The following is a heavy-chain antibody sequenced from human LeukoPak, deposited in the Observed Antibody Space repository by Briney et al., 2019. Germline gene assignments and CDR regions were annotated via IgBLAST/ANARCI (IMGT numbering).Heavy chain of an antibody. CDR2: IKQDGSEK. CDR1: GFTFSSYW. D-gene: IGHD3-10*01. Sequence: GGSLRLSCAASGFTFSSYWMSWVRQAPGKGLEWVANIKQDGSEKYYVDSVKGRFTISRDNSKNTLYLQMKTLRSEDTAVYYCGYYNSGSYSTPDSWGQGTQVTVSS. CDR3: GYYNSGSYSTPDS. V-gene: IGHV3-7*01. J-gene: IGHJ5*01.